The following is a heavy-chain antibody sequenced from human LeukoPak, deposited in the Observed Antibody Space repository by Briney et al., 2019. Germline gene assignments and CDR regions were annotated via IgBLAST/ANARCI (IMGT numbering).Heavy chain of an antibody. J-gene: IGHJ4*02. CDR3: ATWGLAVNY. CDR2: INTNTGNP. CDR1: GYTFTGYY. Sequence: GASVKVSCKASGYTFTGYYMHWVRQAPGQGLEWMGWINTNTGNPTYAQGFTGRFVFSLDTSVSTAYLQISSLKAEDTAVYYCATWGLAVNYWGQGTLVTVSS. D-gene: IGHD3-22*01. V-gene: IGHV7-4-1*02.